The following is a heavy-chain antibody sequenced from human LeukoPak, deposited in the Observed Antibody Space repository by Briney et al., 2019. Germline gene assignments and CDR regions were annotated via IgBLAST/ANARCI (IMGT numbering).Heavy chain of an antibody. Sequence: GGSLRLSCAASGFMFSSNWMSWVRLAPGKGLEWVANIKEDGTETYYVDSVKGRFTISRDNAKNSLYLQMNSLRAEDTAVYYCASSEWRGHLDYWGQGTLVTVSS. CDR3: ASSEWRGHLDY. CDR2: IKEDGTET. CDR1: GFMFSSNW. J-gene: IGHJ4*02. V-gene: IGHV3-7*03. D-gene: IGHD2-8*01.